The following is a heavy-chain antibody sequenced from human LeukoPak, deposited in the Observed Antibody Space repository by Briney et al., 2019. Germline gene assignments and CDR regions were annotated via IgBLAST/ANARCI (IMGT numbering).Heavy chain of an antibody. Sequence: GGSLRLSCAASGFTFSNYGMHWVRQAPGKGLEWVAVISYDGSNKYYADSVKGRFTISRDNSKNTLYLQMNSLRAEDTAVYYCARGRYYGSGLLLGYWGQGTLVTVSS. CDR2: ISYDGSNK. CDR3: ARGRYYGSGLLLGY. V-gene: IGHV3-30*03. CDR1: GFTFSNYG. D-gene: IGHD3-10*01. J-gene: IGHJ4*02.